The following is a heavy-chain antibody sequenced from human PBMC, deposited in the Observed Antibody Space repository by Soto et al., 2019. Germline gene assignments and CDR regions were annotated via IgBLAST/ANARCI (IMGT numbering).Heavy chain of an antibody. CDR3: ARRPASDSSGYVHFDP. D-gene: IGHD3-22*01. CDR2: LYYSGSP. J-gene: IGHJ5*02. CDR1: GDSISITSHF. Sequence: QLQQSCPALVKPSETLSLTFSVSGDSISITSHFWDWIRQPPGKGLEWIGTLYYSGSPYYNPSLRSRVTISVDTSKTHFSLKLASVTAADTAVYYCARRPASDSSGYVHFDPWGPGTLVTVLS. V-gene: IGHV4-39*02.